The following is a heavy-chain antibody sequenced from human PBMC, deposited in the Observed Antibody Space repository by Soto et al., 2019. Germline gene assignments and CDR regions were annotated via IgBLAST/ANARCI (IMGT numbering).Heavy chain of an antibody. CDR2: ISSSSSYI. CDR3: ARARGGWLQLWGPDY. D-gene: IGHD5-12*01. Sequence: GGSLRLSCAASGFTFSSYSMNWVRQAPGKGLEWVSSISSSSSYIYYADSVKGRFTISRDNAKNSLYLQMNSLRAEDTAVYYCARARGGWLQLWGPDYWGQGTLVTVSS. V-gene: IGHV3-21*01. CDR1: GFTFSSYS. J-gene: IGHJ4*02.